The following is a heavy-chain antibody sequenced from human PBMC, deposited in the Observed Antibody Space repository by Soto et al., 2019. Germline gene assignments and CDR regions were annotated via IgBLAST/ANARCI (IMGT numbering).Heavy chain of an antibody. D-gene: IGHD5-12*01. V-gene: IGHV4-4*02. Sequence: QLQLQESGPGLVKPSGTLSLTCTVSNGSMTSSLWWSWVRQSPGKGLEWIGEVAQSGFTSYNPSLKSRLTISQDRSNNQFSLRLTSVTAADTAVYYCARNRDGGYDCDSWGQGTLVTVSS. CDR2: VAQSGFT. CDR1: NGSMTSSLW. J-gene: IGHJ4*02. CDR3: ARNRDGGYDCDS.